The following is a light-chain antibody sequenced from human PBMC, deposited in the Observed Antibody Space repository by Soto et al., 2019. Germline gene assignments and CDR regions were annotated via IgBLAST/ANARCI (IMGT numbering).Light chain of an antibody. CDR2: AAS. J-gene: IGKJ1*01. V-gene: IGKV1-6*01. CDR3: LQDYNYPWT. CDR1: QGISND. Sequence: AIQMTQSPSSLSASVGDRVTITFRASQGISNDLGWYQQKPGKAPKLLLYAASRLQSGVPSRFSGSGSGTDFTLTSSSLQPEDFATYDCLQDYNYPWTFGQGTKVEIK.